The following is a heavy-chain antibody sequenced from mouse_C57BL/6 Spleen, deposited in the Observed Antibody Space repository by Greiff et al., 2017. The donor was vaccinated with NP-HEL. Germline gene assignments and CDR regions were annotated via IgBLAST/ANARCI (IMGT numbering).Heavy chain of an antibody. Sequence: VQLQQSGPELVKPGASVKISCKASGYTFTDYYMNWVKQSHGKSLEWIGDINPNNGGTSYNQKFKGKATLTVDKSSSTAYMELRSLTSEDSAVYYCARSPLLLRYLYYFDYWGQGTTLTVSS. CDR2: INPNNGGT. D-gene: IGHD1-1*01. V-gene: IGHV1-26*01. CDR3: ARSPLLLRYLYYFDY. CDR1: GYTFTDYY. J-gene: IGHJ2*01.